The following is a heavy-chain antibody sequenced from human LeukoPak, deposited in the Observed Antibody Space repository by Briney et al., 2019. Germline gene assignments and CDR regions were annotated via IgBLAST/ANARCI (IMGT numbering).Heavy chain of an antibody. CDR3: AKDMVPYSSNPWYFDL. Sequence: GGSLRLSCAASGFTFDGYAMHWVRQAPGKGLEWVSGISWNSGSIGYADSVKGRFTISRDNAKNSLYLQMNSLRAEDTALYYCAKDMVPYSSNPWYFDLWGRGTLVTVSS. V-gene: IGHV3-9*01. D-gene: IGHD6-13*01. CDR2: ISWNSGSI. J-gene: IGHJ2*01. CDR1: GFTFDGYA.